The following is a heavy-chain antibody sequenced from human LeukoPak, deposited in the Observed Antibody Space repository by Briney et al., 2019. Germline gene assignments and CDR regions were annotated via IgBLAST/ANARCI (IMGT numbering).Heavy chain of an antibody. Sequence: GGSLRLSCAASGFTFSSYWMSWVRQAPGKGLEWMANIKQDGSEKYYVDSVKGRFTISRDNAKNSLYLQMNSLRAEDTAVYYCARGGDMITFGGVIAYFDYWGQGTLVTVSS. V-gene: IGHV3-7*01. CDR3: ARGGDMITFGGVIAYFDY. D-gene: IGHD3-16*02. J-gene: IGHJ4*02. CDR2: IKQDGSEK. CDR1: GFTFSSYW.